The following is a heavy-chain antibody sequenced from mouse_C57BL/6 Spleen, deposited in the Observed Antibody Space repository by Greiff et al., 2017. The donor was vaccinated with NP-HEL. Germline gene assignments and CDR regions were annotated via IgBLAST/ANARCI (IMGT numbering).Heavy chain of an antibody. D-gene: IGHD2-14*01. CDR2: IHPNSGST. CDR3: ARGGVRRDYYAMDY. J-gene: IGHJ4*01. CDR1: GYTFTSYW. V-gene: IGHV1-64*01. Sequence: VQLQQPGAELVKPGASVKLSCKASGYTFTSYWMHWVKQRPGQGLEWIGMIHPNSGSTNYNEKFKSKATLTVDKSSSTAYMQLSSLTSEDSAVYYCARGGVRRDYYAMDYWGQGTSVTVSS.